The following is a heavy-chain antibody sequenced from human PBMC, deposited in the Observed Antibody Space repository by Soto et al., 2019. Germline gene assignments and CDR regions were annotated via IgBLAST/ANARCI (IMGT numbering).Heavy chain of an antibody. CDR2: IYPGDSDT. D-gene: IGHD3-3*01. V-gene: IGHV5-51*01. Sequence: GESLKISCKGSGYSFTSYWIGWVRQMPGKGLEWMGIIYPGDSDTRYSPSFQGQVTISADKSISTAYLQWNSLKASDIAMYYCAKTPGRRFSPDTFDIWGQGTTVTVSS. CDR1: GYSFTSYW. J-gene: IGHJ3*02. CDR3: AKTPGRRFSPDTFDI.